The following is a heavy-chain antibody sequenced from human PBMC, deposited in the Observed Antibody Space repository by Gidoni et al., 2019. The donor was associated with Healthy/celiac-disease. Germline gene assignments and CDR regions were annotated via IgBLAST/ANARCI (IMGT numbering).Heavy chain of an antibody. CDR1: CASIRSGGYS. V-gene: IGHV4-30-2*01. Sequence: QLQLQASGSGLVKPSQTLSLTCAVSCASIRSGGYSWSWIRQPPGKGLEWIGYSYHSGSTYYNPSLKSRVTISVDRSKNQFSLKLSSVTDADTAVYYCASSAMNYYYYGMDVWGQGTTVTVSS. D-gene: IGHD2-2*01. CDR3: ASSAMNYYYYGMDV. CDR2: SYHSGST. J-gene: IGHJ6*02.